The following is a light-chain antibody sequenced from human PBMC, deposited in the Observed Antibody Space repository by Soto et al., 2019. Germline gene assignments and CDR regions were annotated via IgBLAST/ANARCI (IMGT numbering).Light chain of an antibody. J-gene: IGLJ1*01. CDR3: SLYTSSSTYV. CDR1: SSDVGSYNR. CDR2: EVS. V-gene: IGLV2-18*01. Sequence: SSLTQPPPVSGSPGQSFPISCTGTSSDVGSYNRVSWYQQPPGTAPKVMIYEVSNRPSGVPDRFSGSKSGNTASLTISGLQAEDEADYYCSLYTSSSTYVFGTGTKV.